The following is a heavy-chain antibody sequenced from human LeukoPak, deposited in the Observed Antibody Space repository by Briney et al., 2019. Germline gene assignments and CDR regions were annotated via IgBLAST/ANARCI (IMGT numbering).Heavy chain of an antibody. CDR3: ARERTYYYDSNPDYFDY. Sequence: GGSLRLSCAASGFTFDDYGMSWVRQAPGKGREWVSGINWNVGSTGYADSVKGRFTISRDNAKNSLYLQMNSLRAGDTALYYCARERTYYYDSNPDYFDYWGQGTLVTVSS. CDR2: INWNVGST. V-gene: IGHV3-20*04. D-gene: IGHD3-22*01. J-gene: IGHJ4*02. CDR1: GFTFDDYG.